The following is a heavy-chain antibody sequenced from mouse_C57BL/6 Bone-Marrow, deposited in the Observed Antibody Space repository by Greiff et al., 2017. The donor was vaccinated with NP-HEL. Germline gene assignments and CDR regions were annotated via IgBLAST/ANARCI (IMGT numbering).Heavy chain of an antibody. CDR2: IDPSDSYT. Sequence: QVQLQQPGAELVKPGASVKLSCKASGYTFTSYWMQWVKQRPGQGLEWIGEIDPSDSYTNYNQKFKGKATLTVDTSSSTAYMQLSSLTSEDSAVYYCAREPYYYGSKDWYFDVWGTGTTVTVSS. D-gene: IGHD1-1*01. CDR3: AREPYYYGSKDWYFDV. J-gene: IGHJ1*03. V-gene: IGHV1-50*01. CDR1: GYTFTSYW.